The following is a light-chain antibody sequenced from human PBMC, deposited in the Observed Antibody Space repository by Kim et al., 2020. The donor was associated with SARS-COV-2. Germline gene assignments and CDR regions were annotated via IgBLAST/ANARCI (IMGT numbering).Light chain of an antibody. CDR1: QNLNSTF. Sequence: IVLTQSPDPLSLSPGERATLSCRASQNLNSTFLAWYQQRPGHAPRLLIYDASTRATGVPDRFSGGGSGADFTLTISRLEPEDFAVYYCQRFGHLPMDAFGQGTKLEI. V-gene: IGKV3-20*01. J-gene: IGKJ2*01. CDR2: DAS. CDR3: QRFGHLPMDA.